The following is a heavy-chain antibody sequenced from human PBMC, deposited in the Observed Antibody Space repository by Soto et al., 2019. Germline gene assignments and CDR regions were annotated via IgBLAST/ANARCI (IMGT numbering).Heavy chain of an antibody. Sequence: PGGSLRLSCAASGFTFSSYEMNWVRQAPGKGLEWVSYISSSAISIYYADSVKGRFTISRDNTKNSLYLQMNSLRAEDTAVYYCSRALAHYYDSSGPAFGYWGQGTLVTVSS. V-gene: IGHV3-48*03. D-gene: IGHD3-22*01. J-gene: IGHJ4*02. CDR1: GFTFSSYE. CDR2: ISSSAISI. CDR3: SRALAHYYDSSGPAFGY.